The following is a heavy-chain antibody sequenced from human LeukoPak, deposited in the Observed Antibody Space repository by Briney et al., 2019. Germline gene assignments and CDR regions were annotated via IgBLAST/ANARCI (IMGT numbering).Heavy chain of an antibody. CDR1: GGSISSSGYY. J-gene: IGHJ5*02. CDR2: IDYSGST. V-gene: IGHV4-39*01. D-gene: IGHD1-26*01. CDR3: ARHEYSGSYYGLSWFDP. Sequence: SETLSLTCTVSGGSISSSGYYWGWIRQHPGRGLEWIASIDYSGSTYYNPSLKSRVTISVDTSKNQLSLKLSSLTAADTAVYYCARHEYSGSYYGLSWFDPWGQGTLVTVSS.